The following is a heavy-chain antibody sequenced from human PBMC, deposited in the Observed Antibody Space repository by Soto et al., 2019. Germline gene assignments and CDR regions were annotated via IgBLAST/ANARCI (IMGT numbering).Heavy chain of an antibody. CDR3: ARDGYYDFWSGYLPKIDY. Sequence: LPLTCAVSGYSISSGYYWGWIRQPPGKGLEWIGSIYHSGSTYYNPSLKSRVTISVDTSKNQFSLKLSSVTAADTAVYYCARDGYYDFWSGYLPKIDYWGQGTLVTV. CDR2: IYHSGST. D-gene: IGHD3-3*01. V-gene: IGHV4-38-2*02. CDR1: GYSISSGYY. J-gene: IGHJ4*02.